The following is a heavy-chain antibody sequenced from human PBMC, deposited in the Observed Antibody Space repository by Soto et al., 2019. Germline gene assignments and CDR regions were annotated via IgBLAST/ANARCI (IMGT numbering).Heavy chain of an antibody. D-gene: IGHD3-3*01. Sequence: ASVKVSCKVSGYTLTELSMHWVRQAPGKGLEWMGGFDPEDGETIYAQKFQGRVTMTEDTSTDTAYMELSSLRSEDTAVYYCATVPRDQYWSGYYPTDYWGQGTLVTVSS. V-gene: IGHV1-24*01. J-gene: IGHJ4*02. CDR1: GYTLTELS. CDR2: FDPEDGET. CDR3: ATVPRDQYWSGYYPTDY.